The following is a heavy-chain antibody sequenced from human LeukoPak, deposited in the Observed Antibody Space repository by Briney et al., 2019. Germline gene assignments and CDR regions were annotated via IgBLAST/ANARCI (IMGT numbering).Heavy chain of an antibody. Sequence: GASVKVSCKASGGSFSSYAISWVRQAPGEGLEWMGGIIAIFGTANYAQKFEGRVTSTADESTVTAYMELSSLRSEDTAVYSCAGEAPSSSWESWGQGTLVTVSS. CDR3: AGEAPSSSWES. CDR1: GGSFSSYA. CDR2: IIAIFGTA. V-gene: IGHV1-69*13. D-gene: IGHD6-13*01. J-gene: IGHJ4*02.